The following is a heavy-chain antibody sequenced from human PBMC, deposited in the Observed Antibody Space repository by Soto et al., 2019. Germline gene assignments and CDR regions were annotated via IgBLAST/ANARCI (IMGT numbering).Heavy chain of an antibody. D-gene: IGHD3-10*01. CDR3: ARHPHDYGSGSYYSDY. V-gene: IGHV5-51*01. CDR2: IYPSDSDT. J-gene: IGHJ4*02. CDR1: GYNFATYW. Sequence: GESLKISCKGSGYNFATYWIGWVRQMPGKGLEWMGIIYPSDSDTRYSPSFQGQVTISADKAISTPYLQWSSLKASDTAMYYCARHPHDYGSGSYYSDYWGQGTLVTVSS.